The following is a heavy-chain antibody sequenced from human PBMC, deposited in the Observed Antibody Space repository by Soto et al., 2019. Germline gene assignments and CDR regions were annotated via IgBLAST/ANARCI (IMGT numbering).Heavy chain of an antibody. CDR2: IYYSGST. J-gene: IGHJ6*02. V-gene: IGHV4-31*03. CDR1: GGSISSGGYY. CDR3: ARGGRRSPGMDV. Sequence: QVQLQESGPGLVKPSQTLSLTCTVSGGSISSGGYYWSWIRQHPGKGLEWIGYIYYSGSTYYNPALRSRVTMSVDTSTNQFFLKLGSVTAADTAVYYCARGGRRSPGMDVWGQGTTVTVSS.